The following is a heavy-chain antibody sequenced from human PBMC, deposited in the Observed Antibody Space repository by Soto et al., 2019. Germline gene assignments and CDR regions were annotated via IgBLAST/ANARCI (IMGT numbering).Heavy chain of an antibody. Sequence: ASVKVSCKASGYTFIDYYMHWVRQAPRQGFEWMGRISPRSGGTNYAQKFQGRVTMTWDTSLNTAYMELSSLISEDTAVYYCARPPGYISDWYYFDLWGQGTLVTVSS. V-gene: IGHV1-2*02. CDR2: ISPRSGGT. CDR3: ARPPGYISDWYYFDL. J-gene: IGHJ4*02. D-gene: IGHD3-9*01. CDR1: GYTFIDYY.